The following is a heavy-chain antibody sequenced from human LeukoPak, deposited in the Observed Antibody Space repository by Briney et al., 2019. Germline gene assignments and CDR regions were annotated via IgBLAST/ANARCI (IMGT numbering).Heavy chain of an antibody. CDR3: AKGLDTAMVNSFDY. CDR2: ISGSGGST. Sequence: AGGSLRLSCAASGFTFSSYATSWVRQAPGKGLEWVSAISGSGGSTYYADSVKGRFTISRDNSKNTLYLQMNSLRAEDTAVYYCAKGLDTAMVNSFDYWGQGTLVTVSS. D-gene: IGHD5-18*01. V-gene: IGHV3-23*01. J-gene: IGHJ4*02. CDR1: GFTFSSYA.